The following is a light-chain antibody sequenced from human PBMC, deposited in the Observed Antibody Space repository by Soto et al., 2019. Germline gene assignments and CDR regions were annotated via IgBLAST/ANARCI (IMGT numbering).Light chain of an antibody. J-gene: IGKJ4*01. Sequence: EIVLTQSPATLSLSPGERATLSCRASQSVSSYLAWYQQKPGQAPRLLIYDASNRATGIPARFSGSGSGTDFTLTISSLEPEDFAVYYCRQRSNWPLTFGGVTIVDIK. CDR1: QSVSSY. CDR2: DAS. V-gene: IGKV3-11*01. CDR3: RQRSNWPLT.